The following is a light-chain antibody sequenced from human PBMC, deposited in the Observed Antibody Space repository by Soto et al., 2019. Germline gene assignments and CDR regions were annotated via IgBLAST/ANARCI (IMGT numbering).Light chain of an antibody. V-gene: IGKV1-12*01. Sequence: DIQITQSPSFVSASVGYRVTITCRASQDMISWLAWYQQKPGKAPKLLIFAASTLHSGVPSRFSASRSGTDLTLTISNLQPEDFATYYFHQAHTFPHAFGQGAK. CDR3: HQAHTFPHA. CDR2: AAS. J-gene: IGKJ2*01. CDR1: QDMISW.